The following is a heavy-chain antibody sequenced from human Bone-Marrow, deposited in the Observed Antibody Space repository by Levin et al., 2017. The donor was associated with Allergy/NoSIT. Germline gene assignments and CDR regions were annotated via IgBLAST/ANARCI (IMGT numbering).Heavy chain of an antibody. CDR1: GYTFNGYY. Sequence: AGESLKISCKTSGYTFNGYYIHWVRQAPGQGLEWMGRIDTSNGGTNYAQKFQGRVTITRDTSIRTAYMELSGLTSDDTAVYYCARGFDYWGQGTLVTVSS. J-gene: IGHJ4*02. CDR3: ARGFDY. CDR2: IDTSNGGT. V-gene: IGHV1-2*06.